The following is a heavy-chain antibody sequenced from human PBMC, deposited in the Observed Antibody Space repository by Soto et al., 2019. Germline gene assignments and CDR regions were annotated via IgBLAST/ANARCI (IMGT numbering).Heavy chain of an antibody. Sequence: PGGSLRLSCAASGFTFSSYAMSWVRQAPGKGLEWVSVISNSGGSTYYADFVKGRFTISRDNSKNTLYLQMNTLRAEDTAVYYCATLRGSGSYQFYYGMDVWGQGTTVTVSS. D-gene: IGHD1-26*01. V-gene: IGHV3-23*01. CDR2: ISNSGGST. J-gene: IGHJ6*02. CDR1: GFTFSSYA. CDR3: ATLRGSGSYQFYYGMDV.